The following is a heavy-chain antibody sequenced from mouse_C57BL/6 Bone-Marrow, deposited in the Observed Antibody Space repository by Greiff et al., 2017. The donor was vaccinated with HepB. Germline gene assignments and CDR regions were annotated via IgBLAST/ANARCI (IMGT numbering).Heavy chain of an antibody. CDR1: GFTFSSYG. D-gene: IGHD4-1*01. CDR2: ISSGGSYT. V-gene: IGHV5-6*01. CDR3: ARHDTGTPFNGY. J-gene: IGHJ4*01. Sequence: EVKLMESGGDLVKPGGSLKLSCAASGFTFSSYGMSWVRQTPDKRLEWVATISSGGSYTYYPDSVKGRFTISRDNAKNTLYLQMSSLKSEDTAMYYCARHDTGTPFNGYWGQGTSVTVSS.